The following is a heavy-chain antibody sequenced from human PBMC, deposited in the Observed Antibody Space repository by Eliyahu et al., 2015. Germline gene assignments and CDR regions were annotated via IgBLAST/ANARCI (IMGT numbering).Heavy chain of an antibody. V-gene: IGHV3-9*01. CDR3: AKDGYSPLLVGGYYYYYGMDV. Sequence: EVQLVESGGGLVQPGRSLRLSCAASGFTFDDFAXXWVRQAPGKGLEWVSGISWNSGSIGYADSVKGRFTISRDNAKNSLYLQMNSLRAEDTALYYCAKDGYSPLLVGGYYYYYGMDVWGQGTTVTVSS. J-gene: IGHJ6*02. CDR2: ISWNSGSI. CDR1: GFTFDDFA. D-gene: IGHD2-8*02.